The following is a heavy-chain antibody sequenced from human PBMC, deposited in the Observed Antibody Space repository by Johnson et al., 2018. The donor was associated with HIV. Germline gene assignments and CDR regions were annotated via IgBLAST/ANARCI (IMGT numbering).Heavy chain of an antibody. D-gene: IGHD6-19*01. Sequence: VQLVESGGGVVKPGGSLRLSCAASGFTFDDYAMHWVRQAPGKGLEWVAVISYDGSNKYYAASVTGRFTISRDNSKNTLYLQMNSLRAEDTAVYYCARAPHPQWQWLPPGAFDIWGQGTMVTVSS. J-gene: IGHJ3*02. V-gene: IGHV3-30-3*01. CDR2: ISYDGSNK. CDR1: GFTFDDYA. CDR3: ARAPHPQWQWLPPGAFDI.